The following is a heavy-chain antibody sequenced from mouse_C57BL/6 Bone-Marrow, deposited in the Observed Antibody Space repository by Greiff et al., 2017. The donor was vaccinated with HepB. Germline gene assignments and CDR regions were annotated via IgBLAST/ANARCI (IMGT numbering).Heavy chain of an antibody. Sequence: QVQLKESGAELVKPGASVKVSCKASGYTFTSYWMHWVKQRPGQGLEWIGRIHPSDSDTNYNQKFKGKATLTVDKSSSTAYMQLSSLTSEDSAVYYCAMSSYEAYWGQGTLVTVSA. J-gene: IGHJ3*01. CDR2: IHPSDSDT. V-gene: IGHV1-74*01. CDR3: AMSSYEAY. CDR1: GYTFTSYW. D-gene: IGHD2-3*01.